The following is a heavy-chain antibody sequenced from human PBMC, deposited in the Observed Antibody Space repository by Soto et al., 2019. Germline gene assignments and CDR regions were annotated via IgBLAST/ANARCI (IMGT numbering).Heavy chain of an antibody. Sequence: ASVKVSCKASGYTFTGYYMHWVRQAPGQRLEWMGWINPGSGGTNYSQKFQGRVTITRDTSASTAYMELSSLRSEDTAVYYCARQTGTAIFDWFDPWGQGTLVTVSS. CDR1: GYTFTGYY. CDR2: INPGSGGT. CDR3: ARQTGTAIFDWFDP. V-gene: IGHV1-2*02. D-gene: IGHD1-1*01. J-gene: IGHJ5*02.